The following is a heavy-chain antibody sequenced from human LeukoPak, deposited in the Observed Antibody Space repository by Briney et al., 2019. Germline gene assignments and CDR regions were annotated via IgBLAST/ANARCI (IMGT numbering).Heavy chain of an antibody. J-gene: IGHJ6*03. V-gene: IGHV1-69*13. CDR3: ARYSSSFRLNYYYYMDV. CDR2: IIPIFGTA. Sequence: SVKVSCKASGGTFSSYAISWVRQAPGQGLEWMGGIIPIFGTANYAQKFQGRVTITADESTSTAYMELSSLRSEDTAVYYCARYSSSFRLNYYYYMDVWGKGTTVTVSS. CDR1: GGTFSSYA. D-gene: IGHD6-6*01.